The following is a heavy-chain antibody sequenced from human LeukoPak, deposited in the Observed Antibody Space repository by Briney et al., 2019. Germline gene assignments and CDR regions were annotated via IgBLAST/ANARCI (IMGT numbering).Heavy chain of an antibody. Sequence: GASVKVSCKASGYTFTSYYMHWVRQAPGQGLEWMGWINPNSGGTNYAQKFQGRVTMTRDTSISTAYTELSRLRSDDTAVYYCARGHYYDSSGYGAFDYWGQGTLVTVSS. CDR1: GYTFTSYY. CDR3: ARGHYYDSSGYGAFDY. V-gene: IGHV1-2*02. CDR2: INPNSGGT. D-gene: IGHD3-22*01. J-gene: IGHJ4*02.